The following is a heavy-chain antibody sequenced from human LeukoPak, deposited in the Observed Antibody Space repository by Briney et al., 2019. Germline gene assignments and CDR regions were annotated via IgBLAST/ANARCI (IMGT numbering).Heavy chain of an antibody. CDR1: GGTFSSYA. CDR3: ARVKDSYQLLRFNFDY. Sequence: EASVKVSCKASGGTFSSYAISWVRQAPGQGLEWMGGIIPTFGTANYAQKFQGRVTITADESTSTAYMELSSLRSEDTAVYYCARVKDSYQLLRFNFDYWGQGTLVTVSS. CDR2: IIPTFGTA. D-gene: IGHD2-2*01. V-gene: IGHV1-69*13. J-gene: IGHJ4*02.